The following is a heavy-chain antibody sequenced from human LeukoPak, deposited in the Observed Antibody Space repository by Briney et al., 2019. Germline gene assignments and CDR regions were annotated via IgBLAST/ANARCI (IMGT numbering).Heavy chain of an antibody. V-gene: IGHV3-30-3*01. CDR2: ISYDGSNK. Sequence: PGGSLRLSCAASGFTFSSYAMHWVRQAPGKGLEWVAVISYDGSNKYYADSVKGRYTISRDNSKNTLYLQMNSLRAEDTAVYYCAKDGSPQEGYFDWGQGTLVTVSS. J-gene: IGHJ4*02. CDR3: AKDGSPQEGYFD. CDR1: GFTFSSYA. D-gene: IGHD2-15*01.